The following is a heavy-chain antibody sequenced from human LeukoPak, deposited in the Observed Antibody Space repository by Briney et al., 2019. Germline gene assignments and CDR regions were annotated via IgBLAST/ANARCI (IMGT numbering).Heavy chain of an antibody. CDR1: GGSISSYD. CDR2: IYDSVST. Sequence: SQTLSLTLSVAGGSISSYDCSSIRPPPGKGLEWIGYIYDSVSTNYNPSLTSRVTISVDTSKNQFSLKLSSVTAADTAVYYCARRNSSRWTGFDYWGQGTLLTVSS. J-gene: IGHJ4*02. D-gene: IGHD6-19*01. CDR3: ARRNSSRWTGFDY. V-gene: IGHV4-59*08.